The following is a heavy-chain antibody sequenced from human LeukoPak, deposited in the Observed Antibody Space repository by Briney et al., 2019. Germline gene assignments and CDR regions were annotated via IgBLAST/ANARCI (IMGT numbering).Heavy chain of an antibody. V-gene: IGHV4-39*01. D-gene: IGHD1-26*01. CDR3: ATLLGGSYYFFDY. CDR2: IYYSGST. J-gene: IGHJ4*02. Sequence: SETLSLTCTVSGGSISSSSYYWGWIRQPPGKGLEWIGSIYYSGSTYYNPSLESRVTISVDTSKNQFSLKLSSVTAADTAVYYCATLLGGSYYFFDYWGQGTLVTVSS. CDR1: GGSISSSSYY.